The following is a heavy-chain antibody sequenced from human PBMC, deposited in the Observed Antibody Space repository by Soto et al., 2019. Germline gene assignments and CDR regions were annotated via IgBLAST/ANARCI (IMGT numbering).Heavy chain of an antibody. V-gene: IGHV1-18*01. CDR1: GYTFTSYG. D-gene: IGHD6-13*01. CDR3: ARWGSSWYRIDAFDI. Sequence: GASVKVSCKASGYTFTSYGISWVRQAPGQGLEWMGWISAYNGNTNYAQKLQGRVTMTTDTSTSTAYVELRSLRSDDTAVYYCARWGSSWYRIDAFDIWGQGTMVTVSS. CDR2: ISAYNGNT. J-gene: IGHJ3*02.